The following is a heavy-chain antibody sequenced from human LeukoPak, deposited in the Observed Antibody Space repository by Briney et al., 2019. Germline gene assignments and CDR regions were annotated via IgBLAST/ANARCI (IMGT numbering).Heavy chain of an antibody. V-gene: IGHV3-23*01. CDR3: AKQWRGTGDAFDL. CDR2: ISGNGGST. D-gene: IGHD3/OR15-3a*01. CDR1: GFTFSSYT. Sequence: GGSLRLSCAASGFTFSSYTMSWVRQAPGKGLEWVSAISGNGGSTYSADSVQGRFIISRDNSKNTLYLQMNSLRAEDTAVYYCAKQWRGTGDAFDLWGQGTMVIVS. J-gene: IGHJ3*01.